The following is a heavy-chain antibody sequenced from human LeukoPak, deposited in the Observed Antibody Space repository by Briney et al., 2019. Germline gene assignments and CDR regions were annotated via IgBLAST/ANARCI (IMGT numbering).Heavy chain of an antibody. J-gene: IGHJ5*02. CDR3: ARGRYDFWSGYLNWFEP. CDR2: ISAYNGNT. V-gene: IGHV1-18*01. D-gene: IGHD3-3*01. CDR1: GYTFTSYG. Sequence: ASVKVSCKASGYTFTSYGISWVRQAPGQGLEWMGWISAYNGNTNYAQKFQGRVTMTTDTSTSTAYMELRSLRSDDTAVYYCARGRYDFWSGYLNWFEPWGQGTLVTVSS.